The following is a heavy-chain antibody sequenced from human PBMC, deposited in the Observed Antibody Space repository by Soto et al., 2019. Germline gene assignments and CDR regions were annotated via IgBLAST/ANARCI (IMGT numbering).Heavy chain of an antibody. CDR3: ASTYDF. J-gene: IGHJ4*02. CDR1: GFTFSSYA. CDR2: ISYDGSNK. V-gene: IGHV3-30-3*01. Sequence: QVQLVESGGGVVQPGRSLRLSCAASGFTFSSYAMHWVRQAPGKGLEWVAVISYDGSNKYYADSVKGRFTISRDNSKNTLYLQMNSLRAEDTAVYYCASTYDFWGQETLVTVSS. D-gene: IGHD3-3*01.